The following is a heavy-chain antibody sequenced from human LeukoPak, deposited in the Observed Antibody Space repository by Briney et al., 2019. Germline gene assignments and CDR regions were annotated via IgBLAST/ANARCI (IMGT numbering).Heavy chain of an antibody. Sequence: PGGSLRLSCAASGFTFSSYGMHWVRQAPGKGLEWVAVISYDGSNKYYADSVKGRFTISRDNSKNTLYLQMNSLRAEDTAVYYCARAGGVDAFDIWGQGTMVTVSS. D-gene: IGHD3-16*01. CDR1: GFTFSSYG. J-gene: IGHJ3*02. CDR3: ARAGGVDAFDI. V-gene: IGHV3-30*05. CDR2: ISYDGSNK.